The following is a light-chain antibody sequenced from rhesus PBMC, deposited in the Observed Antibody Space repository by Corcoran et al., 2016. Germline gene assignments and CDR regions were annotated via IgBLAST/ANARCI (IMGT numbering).Light chain of an antibody. V-gene: IGKV3-10*01. CDR1: QSVSTY. Sequence: QIILTQSPATLSVSPGERATLSCRARQSVSTYLVWYQQKPGQAPRLLISGASGRATGIPAGFTSDGSGTDFPLTISCREPEEFGVSYCYQHSRGYGFGQGTKVEIK. CDR2: GAS. J-gene: IGKJ2*01. CDR3: YQHSRGYG.